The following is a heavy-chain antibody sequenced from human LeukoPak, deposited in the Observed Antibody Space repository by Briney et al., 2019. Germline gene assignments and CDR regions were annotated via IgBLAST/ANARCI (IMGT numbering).Heavy chain of an antibody. Sequence: SETLSLTCAVSGGSTSSGGYSWSWIRQPPGKGLEWIGYIYHSGSTYYNPSLKSRVTISVDRSKNQFSLKLSSVTAADTAVYYCARTVVTNHGHYYYGMDVWGQGTTVTVSS. V-gene: IGHV4-30-2*01. J-gene: IGHJ6*02. CDR2: IYHSGST. CDR3: ARTVVTNHGHYYYGMDV. CDR1: GGSTSSGGYS. D-gene: IGHD4-23*01.